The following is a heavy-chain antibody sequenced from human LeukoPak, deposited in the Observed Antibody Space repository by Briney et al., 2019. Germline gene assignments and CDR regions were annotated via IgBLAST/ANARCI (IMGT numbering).Heavy chain of an antibody. V-gene: IGHV4-39*01. CDR3: ASFGAILDAFDI. J-gene: IGHJ3*02. D-gene: IGHD3-10*01. Sequence: SETLSLTCTVSGGSIGSSSYYWGWIRQPPGKGLEWIGSIYYSGSTYYNPSLKSRVTISVDTSKNQFSLKLSSVTAADTAVYYCASFGAILDAFDIWGQGTMVTVSS. CDR2: IYYSGST. CDR1: GGSIGSSSYY.